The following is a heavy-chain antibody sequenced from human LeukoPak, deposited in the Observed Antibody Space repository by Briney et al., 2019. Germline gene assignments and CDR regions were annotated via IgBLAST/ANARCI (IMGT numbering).Heavy chain of an antibody. Sequence: ASVKVSRKASGYTFIRYGISWVRQAPGQGLEWMGWISAYSGNTNYAQNFQDRVTMTTDTSTNTAYMEVRGLTSDDTAVYYCARDTSYSGSYHDLWGQGTLVTVSS. CDR3: ARDTSYSGSYHDL. CDR2: ISAYSGNT. V-gene: IGHV1-18*01. CDR1: GYTFIRYG. J-gene: IGHJ4*02. D-gene: IGHD1-26*01.